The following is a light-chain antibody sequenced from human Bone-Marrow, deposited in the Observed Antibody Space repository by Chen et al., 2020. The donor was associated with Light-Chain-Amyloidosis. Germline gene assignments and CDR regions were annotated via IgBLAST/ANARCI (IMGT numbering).Light chain of an antibody. V-gene: IGLV3-25*03. Sequence: YELTQPPSVSVPPAQTASITCSGDDLPTKYAYWYQQKPGQAPVLVIHRDTERPSGISERFSGSSSGTTATLTISGVQAEDEADYHCQSADSSGTYEVIFGGGTKLTVL. CDR2: RDT. CDR1: DLPTKY. J-gene: IGLJ2*01. CDR3: QSADSSGTYEVI.